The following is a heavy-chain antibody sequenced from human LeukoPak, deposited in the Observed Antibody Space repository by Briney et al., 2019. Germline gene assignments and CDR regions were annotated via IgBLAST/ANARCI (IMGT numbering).Heavy chain of an antibody. CDR1: GGSISSYY. CDR3: ASSRSSTSFDY. D-gene: IGHD2-2*01. J-gene: IGHJ4*02. Sequence: PSETLSLTCTVSGGSISSYYWSWIRQPPGKGLEWIGYIYYSGSTYYNPSLKSRVTISVDTSKNQFSLKLSSVTAADTAVYYCASSRSSTSFDYWGQGTLVTVSP. V-gene: IGHV4-59*12. CDR2: IYYSGST.